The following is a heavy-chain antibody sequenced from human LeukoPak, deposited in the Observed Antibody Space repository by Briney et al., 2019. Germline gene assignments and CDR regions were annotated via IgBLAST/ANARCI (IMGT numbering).Heavy chain of an antibody. D-gene: IGHD1-14*01. CDR2: ISGSSSTI. CDR1: GFTFSSYS. J-gene: IGHJ6*03. V-gene: IGHV3-48*01. CDR3: ASPGGENYYYHYMDV. Sequence: GGSLRRSCVASGFTFSSYSMNWVRQAPGKGLEWVSYISGSSSTIHYADSVKGRFTISRDNSKNTLYLQMNSLRAEDTAVYYCASPGGENYYYHYMDVWGKGTTVTVSS.